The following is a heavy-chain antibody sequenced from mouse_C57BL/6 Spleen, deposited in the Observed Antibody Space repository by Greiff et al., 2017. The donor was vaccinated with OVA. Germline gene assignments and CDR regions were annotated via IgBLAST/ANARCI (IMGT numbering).Heavy chain of an antibody. J-gene: IGHJ2*01. CDR2: IDPETGGT. Sequence: VQLQQSGAELVRPGASVTLSCKASGYTFTDYEMHWVKQTPVHGLEWIGAIDPETGGTAYNQKFKGKAILTADKSSSTAYMELRSLTSEDSAVYYCTRKGSYDAEDYWGQGTTLTVSS. D-gene: IGHD2-12*01. CDR3: TRKGSYDAEDY. V-gene: IGHV1-15*01. CDR1: GYTFTDYE.